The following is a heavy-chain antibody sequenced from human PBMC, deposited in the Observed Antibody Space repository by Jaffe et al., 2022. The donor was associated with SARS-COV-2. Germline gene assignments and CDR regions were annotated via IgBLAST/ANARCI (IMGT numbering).Heavy chain of an antibody. CDR3: ARGPWGSGAYPYHYYGMDV. CDR1: GGSISSGTYY. J-gene: IGHJ6*02. V-gene: IGHV4-61*02. D-gene: IGHD2-15*01. CDR2: INRSGST. Sequence: QVQLQESGPGLVEPSQTLSLTCTVSGGSISSGTYYWSWIRQPAGKGLEWIGRINRSGSTNYNPSLMSRVAVSVDTSTNQFSLHLSSMTAADTAVYYCARGPWGSGAYPYHYYGMDVWGQGTSVTVSS.